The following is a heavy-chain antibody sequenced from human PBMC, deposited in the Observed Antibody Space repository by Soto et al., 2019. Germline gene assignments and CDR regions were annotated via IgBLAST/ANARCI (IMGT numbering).Heavy chain of an antibody. D-gene: IGHD3-3*01. CDR2: ISAYNGNT. V-gene: IGHV1-18*01. CDR1: GYTFTSYG. Sequence: QVQLVQSGAEVKKPGASVKVSCKASGYTFTSYGISWVRQAPGQGLEWMGWISAYNGNTNYAQKLQGRVTMTTDTSTSTAYMELMSLRSDDTAVYYCARGSFVTIFGVVINYYYYGMDVWGQGTTVTVSS. J-gene: IGHJ6*02. CDR3: ARGSFVTIFGVVINYYYYGMDV.